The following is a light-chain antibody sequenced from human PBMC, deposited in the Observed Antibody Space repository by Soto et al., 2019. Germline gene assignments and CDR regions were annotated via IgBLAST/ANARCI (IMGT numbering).Light chain of an antibody. CDR1: QSIGSW. CDR3: QQYDTYST. Sequence: DIQMTQSPSILSASVGDIVTITCRASQSIGSWLAWYQQKPGKAPKLLIFDASSLESGVPSRFSASGHGTEFTLTISSLQPDDFATYYCQQYDTYSTFGQGTKV. CDR2: DAS. J-gene: IGKJ1*01. V-gene: IGKV1-5*01.